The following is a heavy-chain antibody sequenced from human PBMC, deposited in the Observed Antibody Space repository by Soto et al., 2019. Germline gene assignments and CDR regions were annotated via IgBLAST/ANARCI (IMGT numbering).Heavy chain of an antibody. CDR2: ISGSGDST. J-gene: IGHJ4*02. V-gene: IGHV3-23*01. Sequence: EVQLLESGGGLVQPGGSLSLSCAASGFSFSGYAMNWFRQAPGKGLEWVSVISGSGDSTYYADSVKGRFTISRDNSKNTLYLQMNSLRAEDTAVYYCAKRATGTYFDYWGQGTLVTVSS. CDR1: GFSFSGYA. D-gene: IGHD1-1*01. CDR3: AKRATGTYFDY.